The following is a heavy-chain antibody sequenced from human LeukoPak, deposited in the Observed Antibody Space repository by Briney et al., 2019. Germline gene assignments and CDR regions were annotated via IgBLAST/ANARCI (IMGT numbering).Heavy chain of an antibody. D-gene: IGHD3-10*01. J-gene: IGHJ6*02. Sequence: ASVNVSCKVSGYTLTELSMHWVRQAPGKGLEWMGNFDPEDGETIYAQKFQGRVTMTEDTSTDTAYMEMSSLRSEDTAVYYCATPRGRYYSGMDVWGQGTTVTVSS. V-gene: IGHV1-24*01. CDR2: FDPEDGET. CDR3: ATPRGRYYSGMDV. CDR1: GYTLTELS.